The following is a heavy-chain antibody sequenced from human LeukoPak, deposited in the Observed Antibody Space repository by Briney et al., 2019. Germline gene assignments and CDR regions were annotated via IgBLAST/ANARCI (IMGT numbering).Heavy chain of an antibody. CDR1: GGSISTY. D-gene: IGHD3-10*01. CDR3: ARATTDSDLWAIDF. Sequence: PSETLSLTCTVSGGSISTYWTWIRQPPGKGLEWIGYIYYSGTTNYHPSFKSRVTISIDTSKHQFSLKLTSVTAADTAVYYCARATTDSDLWAIDFWGQGTLVTVSS. V-gene: IGHV4-59*01. J-gene: IGHJ4*02. CDR2: IYYSGTT.